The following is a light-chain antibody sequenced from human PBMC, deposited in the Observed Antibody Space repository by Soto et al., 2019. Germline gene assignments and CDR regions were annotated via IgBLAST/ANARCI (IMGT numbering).Light chain of an antibody. Sequence: DIQMTQSPSSLSASVGDRVTITCRASQSISSYLNWYQQKPGKAPKLLIYAASSLQSGVPSRFSGSASGTDFTLTISSLQPEDFATYYCQQSYSTPLTFGPGNKVDIK. CDR2: AAS. CDR1: QSISSY. CDR3: QQSYSTPLT. J-gene: IGKJ3*01. V-gene: IGKV1-39*01.